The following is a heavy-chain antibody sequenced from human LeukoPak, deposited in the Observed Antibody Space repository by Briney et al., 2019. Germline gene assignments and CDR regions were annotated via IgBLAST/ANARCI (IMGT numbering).Heavy chain of an antibody. V-gene: IGHV4-34*01. CDR3: TRMRWHSHPIEVFYFMDV. D-gene: IGHD2-15*01. CDR2: INHRGNS. Sequence: SETLSLICGVSGGSLSGNYWSWIRQSPGKGLEWIGEINHRGNSNYNPSLESRVTMSVDTSKNQFSLNVTSVTAADTAVYYCTRMRWHSHPIEVFYFMDVWGKGTTVIVSS. J-gene: IGHJ6*03. CDR1: GGSLSGNY.